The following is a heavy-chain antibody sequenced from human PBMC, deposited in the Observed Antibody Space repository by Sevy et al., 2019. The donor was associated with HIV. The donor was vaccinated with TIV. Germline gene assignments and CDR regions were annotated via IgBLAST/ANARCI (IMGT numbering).Heavy chain of an antibody. CDR2: IRHDGSNK. Sequence: AGSLRLSCAASGFTFNFNGMHWVRQAPGKALEWVAFIRHDGSNKYMADSVKGRFTISRDNSKNTLFLQMNSLTVEDTAVYYCARATDNSARWLDPWGQGTLVTVSS. J-gene: IGHJ5*02. CDR1: GFTFNFNG. CDR3: ARATDNSARWLDP. V-gene: IGHV3-30*02. D-gene: IGHD4-4*01.